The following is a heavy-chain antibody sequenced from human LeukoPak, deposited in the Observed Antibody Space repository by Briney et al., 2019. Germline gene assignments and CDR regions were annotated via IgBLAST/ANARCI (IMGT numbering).Heavy chain of an antibody. D-gene: IGHD3-22*01. V-gene: IGHV3-48*01. Sequence: GGSLRLSCAASGFTFSSYSMNWVRQAPGKGLEWVAYISSSSSTIYYADSVKGRFTISRDNAKNSLYLQMNSLRAEDTAVYYCASVARPDYYDSRGDYGVLSYWGQGTLVTVSS. J-gene: IGHJ4*02. CDR3: ASVARPDYYDSRGDYGVLSY. CDR2: ISSSSSTI. CDR1: GFTFSSYS.